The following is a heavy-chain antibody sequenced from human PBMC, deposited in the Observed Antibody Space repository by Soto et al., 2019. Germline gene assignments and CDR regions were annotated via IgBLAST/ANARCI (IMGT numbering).Heavy chain of an antibody. CDR2: ISSSSSPT. CDR3: ARTRTSGVAVAGYAFDI. J-gene: IGHJ3*02. D-gene: IGHD6-19*01. V-gene: IGHV3-48*02. Sequence: GGSLRLSCAASGFTFTSYNMIWVRQAPRKGLEWVSSISSSSSPTYYADSVKGRFTNSRDNAKNSLYLQMNSLRDEDTAVYYCARTRTSGVAVAGYAFDIWGQGTMVTVSS. CDR1: GFTFTSYN.